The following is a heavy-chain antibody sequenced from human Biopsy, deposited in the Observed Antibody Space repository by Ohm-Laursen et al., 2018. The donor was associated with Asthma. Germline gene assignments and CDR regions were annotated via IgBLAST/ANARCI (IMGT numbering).Heavy chain of an antibody. Sequence: SLRLSCAASGFAVSRDHMFWVRQAPGKGLEWVSSITSSSSYIFYADSVKGRFTISRDNPRNSLYLQMNSLRAEETAVYYCARDAPTGGYIDYWGLGTLVTVSS. D-gene: IGHD7-27*01. CDR2: ITSSSSYI. CDR3: ARDAPTGGYIDY. J-gene: IGHJ4*02. CDR1: GFAVSRDH. V-gene: IGHV3-21*01.